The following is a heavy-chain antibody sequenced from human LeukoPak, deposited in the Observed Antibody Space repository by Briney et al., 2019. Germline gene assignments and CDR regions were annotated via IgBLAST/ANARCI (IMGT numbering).Heavy chain of an antibody. CDR2: IIPILGIA. J-gene: IGHJ4*02. V-gene: IGHV1-69*02. D-gene: IGHD4-17*01. CDR3: ARTDYGDYSADDY. Sequence: ASVKVSCKASGGTFSSYTIRWVRQAPGQGLEWMGRIIPILGIANYAQKFQGRVTITADKSTSTAYMELSSLRSEDTAVYYCARTDYGDYSADDYWGQGTLVTVSS. CDR1: GGTFSSYT.